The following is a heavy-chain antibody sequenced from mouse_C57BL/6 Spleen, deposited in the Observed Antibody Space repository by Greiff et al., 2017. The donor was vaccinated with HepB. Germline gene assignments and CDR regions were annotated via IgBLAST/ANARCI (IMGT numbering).Heavy chain of an antibody. CDR1: GYTFTDYY. CDR2: INPNNGGT. Sequence: VQLQQSGPELVKPGASVKISCKASGYTFTDYYMNWVKQSHGKSLEWIGDINPNNGGTSYNQKFKGKATLTVDKSSSTAYMELRSLTSEDSAVYYCARSLYYSNPLDYWGQGTSVTVSS. CDR3: ARSLYYSNPLDY. D-gene: IGHD2-5*01. V-gene: IGHV1-26*01. J-gene: IGHJ4*01.